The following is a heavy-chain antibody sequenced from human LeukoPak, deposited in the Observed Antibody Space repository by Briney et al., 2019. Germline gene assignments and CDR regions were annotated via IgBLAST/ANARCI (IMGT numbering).Heavy chain of an antibody. J-gene: IGHJ4*02. CDR2: IYYSGST. CDR1: GGSISSDY. D-gene: IGHD3-16*01. V-gene: IGHV4-59*01. CDR3: ARWGSITTARFDY. Sequence: SETLSLTCTVAGGSISSDYWGWIRQPPGKGLEWIGYIYYSGSTNYNPSLKSRVTISVDTSKNQFSLELSSVTAADTAVYYCARWGSITTARFDYWGQGTLVTVSS.